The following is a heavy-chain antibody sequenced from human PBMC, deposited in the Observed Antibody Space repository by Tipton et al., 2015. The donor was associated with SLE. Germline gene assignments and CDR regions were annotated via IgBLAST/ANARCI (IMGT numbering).Heavy chain of an antibody. CDR1: GGSISSSSYY. J-gene: IGHJ3*02. CDR3: AREGEEDAFDI. CDR2: IYFTGST. V-gene: IGHV4-39*07. Sequence: TLSLTCTVSGGSISSSSYYWGWIRQPPGKGLEWIGSIYFTGSTNYNPSLKSRVTISVDTSKNQFSLKLSSVTAADTAVYYCAREGEEDAFDIWGQGTMVTVSS.